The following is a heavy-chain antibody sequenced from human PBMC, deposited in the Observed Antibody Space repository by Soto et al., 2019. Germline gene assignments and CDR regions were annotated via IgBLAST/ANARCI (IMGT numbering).Heavy chain of an antibody. V-gene: IGHV3-23*01. CDR3: VKGAWLDY. Sequence: EVQLLESGGGLVQPGGSLRLSCAASGFTFSTFDMTWVRQPPGMGLEWVSLIRGSSGSTYYADSVKGRFTISKDISKNTLYLQMNSLRAEDTALYFCVKGAWLDYWGQGNMVTVSS. J-gene: IGHJ4*02. CDR1: GFTFSTFD. CDR2: IRGSSGST.